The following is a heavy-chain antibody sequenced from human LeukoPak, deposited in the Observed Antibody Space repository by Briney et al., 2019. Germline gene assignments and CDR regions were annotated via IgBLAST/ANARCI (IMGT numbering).Heavy chain of an antibody. Sequence: SETLSLTCAVYGGSFSSYYWSWIRQPPGKGLEWIGYIYYSGSTNYNPSLKSRVTISVDTSKNQFSLKLSSVTAADTAVYYCASLRKYYYDSSGYYPRRYYFDYWGQGTLVTVSS. CDR2: IYYSGST. J-gene: IGHJ4*02. D-gene: IGHD3-22*01. V-gene: IGHV4-59*01. CDR1: GGSFSSYY. CDR3: ASLRKYYYDSSGYYPRRYYFDY.